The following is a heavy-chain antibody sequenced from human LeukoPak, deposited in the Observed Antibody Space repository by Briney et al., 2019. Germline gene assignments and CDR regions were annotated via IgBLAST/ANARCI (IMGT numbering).Heavy chain of an antibody. CDR2: IYYSGST. V-gene: IGHV4-59*01. J-gene: IGHJ3*02. CDR3: ARDLKTDAFDI. Sequence: SETLSLTCTVSGGSISSYYWSWIRQPPGKGLEWIGYIYYSGSTNYNPSLKSRVTISVDTSKNQFSLKLSSVTAADTAVYYCARDLKTDAFDIWGQGTMVTVSS. CDR1: GGSISSYY.